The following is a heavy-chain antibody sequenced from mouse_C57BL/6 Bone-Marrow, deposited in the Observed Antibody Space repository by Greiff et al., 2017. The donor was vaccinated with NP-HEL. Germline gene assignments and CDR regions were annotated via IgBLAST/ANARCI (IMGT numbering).Heavy chain of an antibody. J-gene: IGHJ4*01. D-gene: IGHD1-1*01. V-gene: IGHV1-62-2*01. CDR3: ARHENYGSSYDAMDY. Sequence: VKLMESGAELVKPGASVKLSCKASGYTFTEYTIHWVKQRSGQGLEWIGWFYPGSGSIKYNEKFKDKATLTADKSSSTVYMELSRLTSEDSAVYFCARHENYGSSYDAMDYWGQGTSVTVSS. CDR2: FYPGSGSI. CDR1: GYTFTEYT.